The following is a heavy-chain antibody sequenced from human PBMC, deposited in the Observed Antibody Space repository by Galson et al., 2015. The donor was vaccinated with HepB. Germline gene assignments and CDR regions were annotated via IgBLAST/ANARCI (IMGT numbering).Heavy chain of an antibody. CDR3: AREDIVLMQIDY. CDR1: GGTFSSYA. Sequence: SVKVSCKASGGTFSSYAISWVRQAPGQGLEWMGGIIPIFGTANYAQKFQGRVTITADESTSTAYMELSSLRSEDTAVYYCAREDIVLMQIDYWGQGTLVTVSS. V-gene: IGHV1-69*13. D-gene: IGHD2-8*01. J-gene: IGHJ4*02. CDR2: IIPIFGTA.